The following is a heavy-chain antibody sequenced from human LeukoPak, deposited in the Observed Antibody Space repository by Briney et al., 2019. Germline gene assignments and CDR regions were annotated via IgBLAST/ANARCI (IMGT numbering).Heavy chain of an antibody. V-gene: IGHV5-51*01. CDR1: GYSFTNYW. Sequence: GESLKISCKGSGYSFTNYWIAWVRQMPGRGLEWMGIIYPGDSDTRYSPSFQGQVTISTDKSISTTYLQWSSLKASDTAMYYCARKGNTVAGFDYWGHGTLVTVSS. D-gene: IGHD6-19*01. CDR2: IYPGDSDT. CDR3: ARKGNTVAGFDY. J-gene: IGHJ4*01.